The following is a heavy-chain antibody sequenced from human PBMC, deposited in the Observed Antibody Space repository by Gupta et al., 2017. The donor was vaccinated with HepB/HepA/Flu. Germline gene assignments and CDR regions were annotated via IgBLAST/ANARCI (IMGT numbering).Heavy chain of an antibody. CDR2: ISGSGGST. CDR1: GFTFSSYA. D-gene: IGHD2-15*01. J-gene: IGHJ4*02. V-gene: IGHV3-23*01. Sequence: EVQLLESGGGLVQPGGSLRLSCAASGFTFSSYAMSWVRQAPGKGLEWVSAISGSGGSTYYADSVKGRFTISRDNSKNTLYLQMNSLRAEDTAVYYCAKVGSGFGIVVVVAAHFDYWGQGTLVTVSS. CDR3: AKVGSGFGIVVVVAAHFDY.